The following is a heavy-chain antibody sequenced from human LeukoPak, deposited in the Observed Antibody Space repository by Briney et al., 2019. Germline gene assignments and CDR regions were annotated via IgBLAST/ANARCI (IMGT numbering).Heavy chain of an antibody. CDR1: GFTFSTYA. J-gene: IGHJ4*02. Sequence: GGSLRLSCAASGFTFSTYAMNWVRQAPGKGLEWVSVITGSGGFTQYADSVKGRFTISRDNSKNTVYLQMNSLRVEDTALYYCVRSLDYWGQGTLVTVSS. CDR3: VRSLDY. CDR2: ITGSGGFT. V-gene: IGHV3-23*01.